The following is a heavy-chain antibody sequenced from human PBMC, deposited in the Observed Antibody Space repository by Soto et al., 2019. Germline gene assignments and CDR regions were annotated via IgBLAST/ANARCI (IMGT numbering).Heavy chain of an antibody. D-gene: IGHD2-15*01. CDR1: GGTFSSYT. CDR2: IIPILGIA. J-gene: IGHJ4*02. CDR3: ARGAPDGYCSGGSCYFFDY. Sequence: SVKVSCKASGGTFSSYTITWVRQAPGQGLEWMGRIIPILGIANYAQKFQGRVTITADKSTSTAYMELSSLRSEDTAVYYCARGAPDGYCSGGSCYFFDYWGQGTLVTVSS. V-gene: IGHV1-69*02.